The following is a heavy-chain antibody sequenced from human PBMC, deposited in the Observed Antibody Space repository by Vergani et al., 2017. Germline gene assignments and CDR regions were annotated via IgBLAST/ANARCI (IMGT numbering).Heavy chain of an antibody. Sequence: QVQLVQSGAEVKKPGSSVKVSCKASGGTFSSYAISWVRQAPGQGLEWMGGIIPIFGTANYAQKFQGRVTITADESTSTAYMELSSLRSADTAVYYCAGLNPQPYYSGMDGGGQGTTVTVSS. D-gene: IGHD1-14*01. V-gene: IGHV1-69*01. CDR1: GGTFSSYA. J-gene: IGHJ6*01. CDR3: AGLNPQPYYSGMDG. CDR2: IIPIFGTA.